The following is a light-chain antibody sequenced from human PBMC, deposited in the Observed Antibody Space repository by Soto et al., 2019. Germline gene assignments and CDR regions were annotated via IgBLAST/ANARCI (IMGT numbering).Light chain of an antibody. CDR2: GAS. V-gene: IGKV3-15*01. CDR3: QQYNNWPRT. J-gene: IGKJ1*01. Sequence: EIVMTQSPATLSVSPGERATLSCRASQSVSSNLAWYQQKPGQAPRLLIYGASTRATGIPARFSGSRSGTEFTLTISSLPSEDFAVYYWQQYNNWPRTFGQGTKVEIK. CDR1: QSVSSN.